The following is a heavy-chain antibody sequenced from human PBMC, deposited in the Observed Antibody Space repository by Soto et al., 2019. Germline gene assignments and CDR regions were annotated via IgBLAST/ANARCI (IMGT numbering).Heavy chain of an antibody. CDR3: ARDSPLGYCSGGSCHALAFDY. CDR2: INPNSGGT. V-gene: IGHV1-2*04. J-gene: IGHJ4*02. D-gene: IGHD2-15*01. CDR1: GYTFTSHH. Sequence: ASVKVSCKASGYTFTSHHITWVRQAPGQGLKWMGWINPNSGGTNYAQKFQGWVTMTRDTSICTAYMELSRLRSDDTAVYYCARDSPLGYCSGGSCHALAFDYWGQGTLGTVSS.